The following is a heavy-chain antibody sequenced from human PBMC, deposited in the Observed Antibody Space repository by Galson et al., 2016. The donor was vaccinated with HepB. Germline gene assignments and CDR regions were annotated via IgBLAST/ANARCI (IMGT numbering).Heavy chain of an antibody. V-gene: IGHV1-18*04. CDR3: ARDSGNWNSLGLALDV. J-gene: IGHJ3*01. CDR2: TSAYNGNT. CDR1: GYNFVSRG. Sequence: SVKVSCKASGYNFVSRGLNWVRQAPGQGLEWMGWTSAYNGNTNYAQKFQGRLTMTTHTSTTTLYMELRSLTSDDTAVYYCARDSGNWNSLGLALDVWGRGTLVAVSS. D-gene: IGHD1-1*01.